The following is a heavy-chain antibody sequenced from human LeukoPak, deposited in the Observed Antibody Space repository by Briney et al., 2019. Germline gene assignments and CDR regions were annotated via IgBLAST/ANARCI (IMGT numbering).Heavy chain of an antibody. CDR1: GFTFSSYA. CDR3: AKDRGGYDSLDY. J-gene: IGHJ4*02. D-gene: IGHD5-12*01. CDR2: ISYDGSNK. V-gene: IGHV3-30-3*01. Sequence: GSLRLSCAASGFTFSSYAMHWVRQAPGKGLEWVAVISYDGSNKYYADSVKGRFTISRDNSKNTLYLQMNSLRAEDTAVYYCAKDRGGYDSLDYWGQGTLVTVSS.